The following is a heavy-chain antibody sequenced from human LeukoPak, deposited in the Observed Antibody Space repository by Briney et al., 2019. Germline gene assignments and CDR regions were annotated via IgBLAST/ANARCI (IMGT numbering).Heavy chain of an antibody. D-gene: IGHD5-12*01. CDR2: INPNSGDT. V-gene: IGHV1-2*02. Sequence: AWVKVSCKASGYTFTGYYMHGVGQARGRGRDGMGWINPNSGDTNYAQTFQGRVTITRDTSISTPYMQLSRLRSDDTAVYYCARVLSFYGGYARRQAFDPWGQGTLVTVSS. CDR1: GYTFTGYY. CDR3: ARVLSFYGGYARRQAFDP. J-gene: IGHJ5*02.